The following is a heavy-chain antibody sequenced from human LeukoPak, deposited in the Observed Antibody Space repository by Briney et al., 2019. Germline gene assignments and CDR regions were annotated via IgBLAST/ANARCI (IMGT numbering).Heavy chain of an antibody. J-gene: IGHJ4*02. CDR1: GFTFSSYG. CDR3: AREDSSGWYEDGYFDY. Sequence: PGGSLRLSCAASGFTFSSYGMNWVRQAPGKGLEWVSSISSSSSYIYYADSVKGRFTISRDNAKNSLYLQMNSLRAEDTAVYYCAREDSSGWYEDGYFDYWGQGTLVTVSS. V-gene: IGHV3-21*01. CDR2: ISSSSSYI. D-gene: IGHD6-19*01.